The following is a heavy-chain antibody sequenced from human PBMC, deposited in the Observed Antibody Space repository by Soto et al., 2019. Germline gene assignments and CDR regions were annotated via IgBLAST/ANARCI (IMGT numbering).Heavy chain of an antibody. CDR3: ARGYYYDSSGYYYDEGYYFDY. Sequence: QVQLVQSGAEVKKPGSSVKVSCKASGGTFSSYAISWVRQAPGQGLEWMGGIIPIFGTANYAQKFQCRVTITADESTSTAYMELSSLRSEDTAVYYCARGYYYDSSGYYYDEGYYFDYWGQGTLVTVSS. V-gene: IGHV1-69*01. D-gene: IGHD3-22*01. CDR1: GGTFSSYA. J-gene: IGHJ4*02. CDR2: IIPIFGTA.